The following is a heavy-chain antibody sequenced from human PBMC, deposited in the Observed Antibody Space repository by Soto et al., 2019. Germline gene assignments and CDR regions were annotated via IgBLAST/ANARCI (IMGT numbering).Heavy chain of an antibody. CDR2: IXFXGXX. J-gene: IGHJ4*02. Sequence: SESRSLTCTVSAASFSKYYWSWIRQPPGKGLEWIGYIXFXGXXXYXXSLKRRVTISIDTSKKQISLNLTSVTDADTAVYYCASVTFGGVVLAHWGQGTLVTVSS. CDR3: ASVTFGGVVLAH. V-gene: IGHV4-59*01. CDR1: AASFSKYY. D-gene: IGHD3-16*01.